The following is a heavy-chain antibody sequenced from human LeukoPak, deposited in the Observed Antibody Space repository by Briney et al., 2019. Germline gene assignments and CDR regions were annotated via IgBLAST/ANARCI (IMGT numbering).Heavy chain of an antibody. Sequence: SETLSLTCTVSGGSISSGGYYWSWIRQPPGKGLEWIGYIYHSGSTYYNPSLKSRVTISVDRSKNQFSLKLSSVTAADTAVYYCARRYTSPSRWFDPWGQGTLVTVSS. CDR3: ARRYTSPSRWFDP. D-gene: IGHD6-13*01. CDR2: IYHSGST. CDR1: GGSISSGGYY. J-gene: IGHJ5*02. V-gene: IGHV4-30-2*01.